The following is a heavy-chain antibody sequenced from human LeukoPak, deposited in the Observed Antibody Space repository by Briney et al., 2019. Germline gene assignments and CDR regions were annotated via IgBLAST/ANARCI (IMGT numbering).Heavy chain of an antibody. CDR1: GFTFSSYA. D-gene: IGHD5-18*01. J-gene: IGHJ3*02. Sequence: GGSLRLSCAASGFTFSSYAMHWVRQAPGKGLEWVAVISYDGSNKYYADSVKGRFIISRDNSKNTLYLQMNSLRAEDTAVYYCARAGDTAMVVDIWGQGTMVTVSS. CDR2: ISYDGSNK. CDR3: ARAGDTAMVVDI. V-gene: IGHV3-30-3*01.